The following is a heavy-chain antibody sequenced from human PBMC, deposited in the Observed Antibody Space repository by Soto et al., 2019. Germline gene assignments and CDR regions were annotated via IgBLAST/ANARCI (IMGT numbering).Heavy chain of an antibody. CDR2: IKSKTDGGTT. J-gene: IGHJ6*02. CDR1: GFTFSNAW. D-gene: IGHD2-21*01. Sequence: EVQLVESGGGLVKPGGSLRLSCAASGFTFSNAWMSWVRQAPGKGLEWVGRIKSKTDGGTTDYAAPVKGRFTISRDDSKNTLYLQMDSLKTEDTAGYYCTTDPVHILSPMDVWGQGTTVTVSS. V-gene: IGHV3-15*01. CDR3: TTDPVHILSPMDV.